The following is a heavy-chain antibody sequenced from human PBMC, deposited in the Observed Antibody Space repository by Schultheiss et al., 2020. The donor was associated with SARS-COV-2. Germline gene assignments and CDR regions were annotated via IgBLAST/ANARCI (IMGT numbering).Heavy chain of an antibody. Sequence: GGSLRLSCAVYGGSFSGYYWSWVRQAPGKGLEWVSAISGSGGSTYYADSVKGRFTISRDNSKDTLYLQMNSLRAEDTAVYYCAKESYSSGWYAGGDYWGQGTLVTVSS. CDR3: AKESYSSGWYAGGDY. J-gene: IGHJ4*02. V-gene: IGHV3-23*01. D-gene: IGHD6-19*01. CDR1: GGSFSGYY. CDR2: ISGSGGST.